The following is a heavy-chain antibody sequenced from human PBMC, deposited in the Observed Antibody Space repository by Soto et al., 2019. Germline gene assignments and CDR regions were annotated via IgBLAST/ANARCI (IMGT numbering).Heavy chain of an antibody. CDR3: ARADRKSGYSSSWVCDP. CDR2: IYYSGST. Sequence: QVQLQESGPGLVKPSQTLSLICTVSGGSINSGGYYWSWIRQHPGKGLEWIGYIYYSGSTYYNPFRRRGVTISAGASENQLPLKLSSVTAADTAVYFCARADRKSGYSSSWVCDPWGQGTLVNVSS. D-gene: IGHD6-13*01. CDR1: GGSINSGGYY. V-gene: IGHV4-31*03. J-gene: IGHJ5*02.